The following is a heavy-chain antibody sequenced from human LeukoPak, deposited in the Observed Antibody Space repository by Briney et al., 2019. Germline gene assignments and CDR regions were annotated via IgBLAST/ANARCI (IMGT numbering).Heavy chain of an antibody. CDR1: GFTFNNFG. D-gene: IGHD3-3*01. CDR3: VRGIAGRIATFGVIRGGYFDY. Sequence: GGSLRLSCAASGFTFNNFGLNWVRQAPGRGLEWVSCIGSSESITNYADAVEGRFTISRESATKSLHLQMDSLRVEDTAVYYCVRGIAGRIATFGVIRGGYFDYWGQGTLVTVSS. V-gene: IGHV3-48*01. J-gene: IGHJ4*02. CDR2: IGSSESIT.